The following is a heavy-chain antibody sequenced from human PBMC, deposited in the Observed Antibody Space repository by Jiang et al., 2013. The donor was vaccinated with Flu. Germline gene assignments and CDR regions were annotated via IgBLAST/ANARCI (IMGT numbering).Heavy chain of an antibody. V-gene: IGHV5-10-1*01. CDR2: IDPRDSYT. J-gene: IGHJ4*02. D-gene: IGHD6-25*01. CDR3: ARHALGGXGWHYFDD. Sequence: VQLVESGAEVKKPGESLKISCKGSGYIFTNYWITWVRQMPGKGLEWMGRIDPRDSYTSYSPSFQGHVIISADKSITTAYLQWSSLKASDTAMYYCARHALGGXGWHYFDDWGQGPWSPSPQ. CDR1: GYIFTNYW.